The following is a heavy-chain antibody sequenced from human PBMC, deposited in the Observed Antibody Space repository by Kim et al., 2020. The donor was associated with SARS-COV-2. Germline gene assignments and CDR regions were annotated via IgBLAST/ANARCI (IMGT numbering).Heavy chain of an antibody. D-gene: IGHD6-6*01. CDR1: GGSFSGYY. J-gene: IGHJ4*02. CDR2: INHSGST. CDR3: ARVGSSSSH. Sequence: SETLSLTCAVYGGSFSGYYWSWIRQPPGKGLEWIGEINHSGSTNYNPSLKSRVTISVDTSKNQFSLKLSSVTAADTAVYYCARVGSSSSHWGQGALVTVSS. V-gene: IGHV4-34*01.